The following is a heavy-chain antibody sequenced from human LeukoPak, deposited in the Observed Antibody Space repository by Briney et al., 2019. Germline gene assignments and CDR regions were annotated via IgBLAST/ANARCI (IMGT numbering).Heavy chain of an antibody. CDR3: TREFGDHPLDY. D-gene: IGHD1-14*01. CDR2: INTDGSST. J-gene: IGHJ4*02. V-gene: IGHV3-74*01. Sequence: GGSLRLSCAASGFTFSSYWMHWVRQAPGKGLVWVSRINTDGSSTSYADSVKGRFTISKDNAKNTLYLQMNSLRAEDTAVYYCTREFGDHPLDYWGQGTLVTVSS. CDR1: GFTFSSYW.